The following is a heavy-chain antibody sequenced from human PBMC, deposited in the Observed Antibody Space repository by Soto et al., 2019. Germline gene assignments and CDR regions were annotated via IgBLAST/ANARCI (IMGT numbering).Heavy chain of an antibody. CDR3: ARVLDLGELSNNWFDP. CDR2: IYYSGST. Sequence: PSETLSLTCTVSGGSISSGGYYWSWIRQHPGKGLEWIGYIYYSGSTYYNPSLKSRVTISVDTSKNQFSLKLSSVTAADTAVYYCARVLDLGELSNNWFDPWGQGTLVTVSS. CDR1: GGSISSGGYY. V-gene: IGHV4-31*03. J-gene: IGHJ5*02. D-gene: IGHD3-16*02.